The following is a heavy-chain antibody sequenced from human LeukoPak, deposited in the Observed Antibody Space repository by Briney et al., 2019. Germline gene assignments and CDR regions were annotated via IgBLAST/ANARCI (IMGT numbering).Heavy chain of an antibody. D-gene: IGHD3-10*01. J-gene: IGHJ4*02. Sequence: GGSLRLSCAASGFTFSSYAMSWVRQAPGKGLEWVSAISGSGGSTYYADSVKDRLTTSRDNSKNTLYLQMNSLRAEDTAVYYCAKAGGSGSYYVYDYWGQGTLVTVSS. CDR1: GFTFSSYA. CDR3: AKAGGSGSYYVYDY. V-gene: IGHV3-23*01. CDR2: ISGSGGST.